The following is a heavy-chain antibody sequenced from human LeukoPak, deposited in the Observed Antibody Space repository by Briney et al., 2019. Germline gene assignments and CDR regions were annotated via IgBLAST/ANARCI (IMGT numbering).Heavy chain of an antibody. CDR3: ARRGSRLQAPDF. CDR1: GGSITTRGHF. CDR2: IYYSGVT. Sequence: SETLSLTCTVSGGSITTRGHFWGWIRQPPGKGLEWIGYIYYSGVTNYNPSLKSRVTISVDTSKNQFSLNLTSVTAADTAVYFCARRGSRLQAPDFWGQGTLVTVSS. J-gene: IGHJ4*02. V-gene: IGHV4-61*05. D-gene: IGHD6-6*01.